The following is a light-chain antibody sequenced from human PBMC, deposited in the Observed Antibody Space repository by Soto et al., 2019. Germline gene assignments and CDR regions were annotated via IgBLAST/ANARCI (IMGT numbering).Light chain of an antibody. Sequence: EIVLTQSPATLSLSPGERATLSCRASQSVSSYLAWYQQKPGQAPRLLIYDASNRATGIPARFSGSGSGTDFTLTISSLEPEDFAVYYCQQRSNWTTMVNFGGGTKVEIK. CDR3: QQRSNWTTMVN. CDR1: QSVSSY. J-gene: IGKJ4*01. V-gene: IGKV3-11*01. CDR2: DAS.